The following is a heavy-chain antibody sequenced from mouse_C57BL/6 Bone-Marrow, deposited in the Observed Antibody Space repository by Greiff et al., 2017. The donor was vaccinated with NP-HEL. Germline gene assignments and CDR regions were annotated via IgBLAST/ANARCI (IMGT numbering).Heavy chain of an antibody. CDR1: GFTFSDYG. J-gene: IGHJ3*01. CDR2: ISSGSSTI. Sequence: EVKLMESGGGLVKPGGSLKLSCAASGFTFSDYGMHWVRQAPEKGLEWVAYISSGSSTIYYADTVKGRFTISRDNAENTLFLQMTSLRSEDTAMYYCARRIYDYDGSFAYWGQGTLVTVSA. CDR3: ARRIYDYDGSFAY. D-gene: IGHD2-4*01. V-gene: IGHV5-17*01.